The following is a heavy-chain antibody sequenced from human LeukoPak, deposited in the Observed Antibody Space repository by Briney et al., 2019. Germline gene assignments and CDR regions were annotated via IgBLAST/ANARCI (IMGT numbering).Heavy chain of an antibody. CDR1: GGSISNKY. CDR3: ARGGYSSSWSFDY. CDR2: IFYSGST. V-gene: IGHV4-59*12. J-gene: IGHJ4*02. Sequence: SETLSLTCSISGGSISNKYWSWIRQPPGKGLEWIGSIFYSGSTYYNPSLKSRVTISVDTSENQFSLKLSSVTAADTAVYYCARGGYSSSWSFDYWGQGTLVTVSS. D-gene: IGHD6-13*01.